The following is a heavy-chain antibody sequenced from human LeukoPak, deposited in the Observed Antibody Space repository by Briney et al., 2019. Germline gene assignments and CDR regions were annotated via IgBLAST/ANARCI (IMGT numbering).Heavy chain of an antibody. CDR3: ARDASSSWYGGDY. CDR1: GFTFSSYW. D-gene: IGHD6-13*01. CDR2: MKQDGSQT. J-gene: IGHJ4*02. Sequence: GGSLRLSCAASGFTFSSYWMSWVRQAPGKGLEWVANMKQDGSQTYYVDSVKGRFTISRDNAKNSLYLQMNSLRVEETAVYYCARDASSSWYGGDYWGQGTLVTVSS. V-gene: IGHV3-7*05.